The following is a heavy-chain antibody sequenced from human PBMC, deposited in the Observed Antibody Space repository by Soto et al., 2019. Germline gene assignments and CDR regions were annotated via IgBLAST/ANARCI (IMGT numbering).Heavy chain of an antibody. CDR3: ARDLSSSGDTPVLPAAMSGGWSDDYYGMAV. D-gene: IGHD2-2*01. Sequence: SQTLSLTCAISVDSVSSDSAAWDLIRQSPSRGLEWLGRTYYRSKLYNDYAVSVKSRITINPDTSKNQFSLQLNSVTPEDTAVYYCARDLSSSGDTPVLPAAMSGGWSDDYYGMAVWGQGTRATV. V-gene: IGHV6-1*01. CDR1: VDSVSSDSAA. CDR2: TYYRSKLYN. J-gene: IGHJ6*02.